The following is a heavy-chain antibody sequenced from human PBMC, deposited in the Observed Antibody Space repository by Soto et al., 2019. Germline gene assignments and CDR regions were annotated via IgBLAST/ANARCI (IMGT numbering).Heavy chain of an antibody. CDR3: ARDQMGTIIGGMDV. CDR2: TIPIFGTT. CDR1: GGSFSNDA. D-gene: IGHD3-16*02. J-gene: IGHJ6*02. V-gene: IGHV1-69*13. Sequence: SVKVSYKASGGSFSNDAISLVRQAPGQGLEWMGGTIPIFGTTHYAQSFQDRVILTADESTGTAYMELSSLTSKDTAVYYCARDQMGTIIGGMDVWGQGTKVTVYS.